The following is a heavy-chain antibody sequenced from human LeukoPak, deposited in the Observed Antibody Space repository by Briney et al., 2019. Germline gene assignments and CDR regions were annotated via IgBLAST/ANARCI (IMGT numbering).Heavy chain of an antibody. V-gene: IGHV4-30-4*01. CDR3: ARWNSPHLDY. J-gene: IGHJ4*02. Sequence: PSQTLSLTCTVSGGSISSGDYYWSWVRQPPGTGLEWIGYIYYSGSTHYNPSLKSRVTISVDTSKNQFSLKLSSVTAADTAVYYCARWNSPHLDYWGQGTLVTVSS. CDR2: IYYSGST. CDR1: GGSISSGDYY. D-gene: IGHD2/OR15-2a*01.